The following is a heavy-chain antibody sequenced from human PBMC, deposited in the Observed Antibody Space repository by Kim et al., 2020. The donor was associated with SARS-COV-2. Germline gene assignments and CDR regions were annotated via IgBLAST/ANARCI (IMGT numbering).Heavy chain of an antibody. CDR2: ISWDGGRT. CDR3: AKGGDGYTVHWGWAY. V-gene: IGHV3-43*01. J-gene: IGHJ4*02. CDR1: GFTFDDYT. Sequence: GGSLRLSCAASGFTFDDYTMHWVRQAPGKGLEWVSLISWDGGRTYYADSVKGRFTISRDNSKNSLYLQMNSLRTEDTALYYCAKGGDGYTVHWGWAYWGQGTLVTVSS. D-gene: IGHD2-21*01.